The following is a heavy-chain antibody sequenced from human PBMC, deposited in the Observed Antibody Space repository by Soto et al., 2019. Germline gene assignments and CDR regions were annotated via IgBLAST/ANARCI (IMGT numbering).Heavy chain of an antibody. CDR2: IRNKGNGYTT. D-gene: IGHD3-10*01. CDR3: ARGLSMVGDAFDI. J-gene: IGHJ3*02. Sequence: EVQLVESGGGLVQPGGSLRLSCEASGFTFSDHYMDWVRQAPGQGLEWFARIRNKGNGYTTDYAASVTGRFTISRDDSRNSLYLQMNGLKIEDTAVYYCARGLSMVGDAFDIWGQGTMVTVSS. V-gene: IGHV3-72*01. CDR1: GFTFSDHY.